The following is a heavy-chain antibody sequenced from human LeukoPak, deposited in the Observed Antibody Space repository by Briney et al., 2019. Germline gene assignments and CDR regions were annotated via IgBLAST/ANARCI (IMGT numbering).Heavy chain of an antibody. V-gene: IGHV3-33*01. CDR3: AGGMRHFDY. Sequence: GGSLRHSCAASGFTFSSNGMHWVRQAPGKGLEWVALIWYDGSNKYYADSVKGRFTISRDNSKNTLFLQMNSLRAEDTAVYYCAGGMRHFDYWGQGTLVTVSS. J-gene: IGHJ4*02. CDR1: GFTFSSNG. D-gene: IGHD2-8*01. CDR2: IWYDGSNK.